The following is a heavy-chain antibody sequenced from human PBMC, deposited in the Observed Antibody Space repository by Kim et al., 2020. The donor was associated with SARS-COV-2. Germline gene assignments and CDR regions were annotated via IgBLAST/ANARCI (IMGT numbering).Heavy chain of an antibody. CDR2: ISYDGSNK. CDR3: AKELPPGYSSGWSYYYYGMDV. Sequence: GGSLRLSCAASGFTFSSYDMHWVRQAPGKGLEWVAVISYDGSNKYYADSVKGRFTISRDNSKNTLYLQMNSLRAEDTAVYYCAKELPPGYSSGWSYYYYGMDVWGPGTTVTVSS. D-gene: IGHD6-19*01. CDR1: GFTFSSYD. V-gene: IGHV3-30*18. J-gene: IGHJ6*02.